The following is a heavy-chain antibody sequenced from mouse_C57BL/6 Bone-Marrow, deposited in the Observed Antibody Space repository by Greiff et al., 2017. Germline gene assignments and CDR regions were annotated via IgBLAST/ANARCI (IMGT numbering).Heavy chain of an antibody. D-gene: IGHD1-1*01. CDR3: ARCSYYGSSYNYFDY. V-gene: IGHV7-3*01. Sequence: DVQLVESGGGLVQPGGSLSLSCAASGFTFTDYYMSWVRQPPGKALEWLGFIRNKANGYTTEYSASVKGRFTISRDNSQSILYLQMNALRAEDSATYYCARCSYYGSSYNYFDYWGQGTTLTVSS. J-gene: IGHJ2*01. CDR1: GFTFTDYY. CDR2: IRNKANGYTT.